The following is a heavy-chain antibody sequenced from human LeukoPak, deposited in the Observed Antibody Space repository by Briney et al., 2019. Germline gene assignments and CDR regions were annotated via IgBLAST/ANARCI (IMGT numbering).Heavy chain of an antibody. D-gene: IGHD2-21*01. CDR2: ISSSSSYI. J-gene: IGHJ4*02. CDR1: GFTFSSYS. Sequence: GGSLRLSCAASGFTFSSYSMNWVRQAPGKGLEWVSSISSSSSYIYYADSVKGRFTISRDNAKNSLYLQMNSLRAEDTAVYYCAKAPVTSCRGAYCYPFDYWGQGTLVTVSS. V-gene: IGHV3-21*01. CDR3: AKAPVTSCRGAYCYPFDY.